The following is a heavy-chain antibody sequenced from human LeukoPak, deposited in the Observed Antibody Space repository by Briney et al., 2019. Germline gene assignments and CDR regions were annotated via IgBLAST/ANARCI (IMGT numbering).Heavy chain of an antibody. CDR2: IYTSGST. J-gene: IGHJ3*02. Sequence: ASQTLSLTCTVSGGSISTGTYYWSWIRQPAGKGLEWIGRIYTSGSTNYNPSLKSRVTIPVDTSKNQFSLNLSSVTAADTAVYYCARDRPDYYDSSGQDAFDIWGQGTMVTVSS. CDR1: GGSISTGTYY. D-gene: IGHD3-22*01. CDR3: ARDRPDYYDSSGQDAFDI. V-gene: IGHV4-61*02.